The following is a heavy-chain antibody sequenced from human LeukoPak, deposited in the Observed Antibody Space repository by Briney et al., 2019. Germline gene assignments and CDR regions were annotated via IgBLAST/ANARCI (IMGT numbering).Heavy chain of an antibody. J-gene: IGHJ5*02. Sequence: GGSLRLSCAASGFTFSSYSMNWVRQAPGKGLEWVSSISSSSSYIYYADSVKGRFTISRDNAKNSLYLQMNSLRAEDTAVYYCARGMTVAANWFDPWGQGTLVTVSS. CDR1: GFTFSSYS. V-gene: IGHV3-21*01. D-gene: IGHD2-15*01. CDR2: ISSSSSYI. CDR3: ARGMTVAANWFDP.